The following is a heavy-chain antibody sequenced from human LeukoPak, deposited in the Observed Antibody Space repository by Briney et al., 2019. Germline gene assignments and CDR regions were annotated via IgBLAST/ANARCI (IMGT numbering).Heavy chain of an antibody. J-gene: IGHJ4*02. D-gene: IGHD2-15*01. CDR2: INPNSGGT. Sequence: ASVKVSCKASGYTFTGYYIHWVRQAPGQGLEWMGWINPNSGGTNYAQKFQGRVTMTRDTSISTAYMELSRLRSDDTAVYYCARASAIVVVVAATNSHFCYWGQGTLVTVSS. V-gene: IGHV1-2*02. CDR3: ARASAIVVVVAATNSHFCY. CDR1: GYTFTGYY.